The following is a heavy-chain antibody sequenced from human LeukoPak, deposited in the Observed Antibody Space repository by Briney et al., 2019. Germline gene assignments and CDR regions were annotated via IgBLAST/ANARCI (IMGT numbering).Heavy chain of an antibody. J-gene: IGHJ3*02. D-gene: IGHD3-22*01. CDR3: SSSLYVSSNYSYDSFDI. CDR1: GFTFSNYT. V-gene: IGHV3-23*01. CDR2: ISVSGNST. Sequence: GGSLRLSCAASGFTFSNYTMSWVRQAPGKGLQWVSSISVSGNSTYYSDSVEGRFTIPRDNSRNPLFLQMNSLKAEDTAVYYWSSSLYVSSNYSYDSFDIWGQGTMVTVSS.